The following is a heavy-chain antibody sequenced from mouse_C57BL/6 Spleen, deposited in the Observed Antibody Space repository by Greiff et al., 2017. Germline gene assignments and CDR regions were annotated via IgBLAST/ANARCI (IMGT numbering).Heavy chain of an antibody. CDR2: INPNNGGT. V-gene: IGHV1-26*01. CDR3: ARLGGYDEEIDV. J-gene: IGHJ1*03. D-gene: IGHD2-2*01. Sequence: EVQLQQSGPQLVKPGASVKISCKASGYTFTDYYMNWVKQSHGKSLEWIGDINPNNGGTSYNQKFKGKATLTVDKSSSTAYMELRSLTSEDSAVYYCARLGGYDEEIDVWGTGTTVTVSS. CDR1: GYTFTDYY.